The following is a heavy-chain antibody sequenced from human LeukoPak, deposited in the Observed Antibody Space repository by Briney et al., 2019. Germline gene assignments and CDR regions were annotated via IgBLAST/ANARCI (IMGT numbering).Heavy chain of an antibody. J-gene: IGHJ6*02. D-gene: IGHD6-19*01. Sequence: GGSLRLSCAASGFTFSDYYMSWIRQAPGKGLEGVSYISSSGSTIYYADSVKGRFTIPRDNAKTSLYLQMNSLRAEDTAVYYCSRSGGWSDYYYYGMDVWGQGTTVTVSS. CDR3: SRSGGWSDYYYYGMDV. CDR2: ISSSGSTI. CDR1: GFTFSDYY. V-gene: IGHV3-11*01.